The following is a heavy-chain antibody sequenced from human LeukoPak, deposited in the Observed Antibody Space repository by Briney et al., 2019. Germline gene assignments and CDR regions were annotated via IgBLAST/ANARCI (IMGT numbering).Heavy chain of an antibody. CDR2: IYHSGST. CDR1: GYSISSGYY. J-gene: IGHJ4*02. Sequence: SETLSLTCTVSGYSISSGYYWGWIRQPPGKGLEWIGSIYHSGSTYYNPSLKSRVTISVDTSKNQFSLKLSSVTAADTAVYYCARVAVAAREYFDYWGQGTLVTVSS. CDR3: ARVAVAAREYFDY. D-gene: IGHD6-19*01. V-gene: IGHV4-38-2*02.